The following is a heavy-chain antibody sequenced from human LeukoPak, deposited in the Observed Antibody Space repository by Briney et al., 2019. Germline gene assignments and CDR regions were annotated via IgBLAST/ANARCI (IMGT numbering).Heavy chain of an antibody. V-gene: IGHV3-7*01. Sequence: PGGSLRLSCAASGFTFDSYAMSWVRQAPGKGLEWVGNIKQDGSERNYVDSVKGRFTISRDNAKKSLYLQMDSLRAEDAAVYYCARDWGAYYHFFDYWGQGTLVTVSS. CDR2: IKQDGSER. CDR1: GFTFDSYA. D-gene: IGHD3-22*01. J-gene: IGHJ4*02. CDR3: ARDWGAYYHFFDY.